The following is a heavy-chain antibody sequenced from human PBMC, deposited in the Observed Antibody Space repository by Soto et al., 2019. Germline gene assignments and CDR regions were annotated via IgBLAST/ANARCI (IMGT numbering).Heavy chain of an antibody. V-gene: IGHV3-23*01. CDR3: AKAGGSCTSNWFDP. D-gene: IGHD3-10*01. CDR1: GFTFSNYA. J-gene: IGHJ5*02. Sequence: EVQLLESGGGLVQPGGSLRLSCAASGFTFSNYAMSWVRQAPGKGLEWVSSISTSGGSTYYADPVKGRFAISRDNSRNTLYLQVNSLRAEDTAVYYCAKAGGSCTSNWFDPWGHGTLVTVSS. CDR2: ISTSGGST.